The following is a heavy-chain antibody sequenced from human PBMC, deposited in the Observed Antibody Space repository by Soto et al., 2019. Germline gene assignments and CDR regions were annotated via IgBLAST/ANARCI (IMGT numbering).Heavy chain of an antibody. D-gene: IGHD2-8*01. V-gene: IGHV4-39*01. Sequence: SETLSLTCTVSGGSVSNGNYYWGWIRQSPGKGLEWIGSVYYRGRSYSKSSVKSRVTISVDTSKNQFSLNLNSVTASDTAVYYCVSQRTSVLTQAYFDYWGPGALVTVSS. CDR2: VYYRGRS. J-gene: IGHJ4*02. CDR3: VSQRTSVLTQAYFDY. CDR1: GGSVSNGNYY.